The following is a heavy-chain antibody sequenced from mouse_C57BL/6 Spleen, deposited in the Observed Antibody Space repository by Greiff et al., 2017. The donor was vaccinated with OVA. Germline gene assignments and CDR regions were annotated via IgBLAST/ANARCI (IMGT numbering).Heavy chain of an antibody. J-gene: IGHJ1*03. D-gene: IGHD1-1*01. V-gene: IGHV1-61*01. CDR1: GYTFTSYW. Sequence: QVQLLQPGAELVRPGSSVKLSCKASGYTFTSYWMDWVKQRPGQGLEWIGNIYPSDSETHYNQKFKDKATLTVDKSSSTAYMQLSSLTSEDSAVYYCARRDYYGSSSDVWGTGTTVTVSS. CDR3: ARRDYYGSSSDV. CDR2: IYPSDSET.